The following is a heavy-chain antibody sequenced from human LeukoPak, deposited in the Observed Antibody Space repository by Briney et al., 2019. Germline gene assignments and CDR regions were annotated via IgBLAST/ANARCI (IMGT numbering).Heavy chain of an antibody. CDR1: GYSFTSYW. D-gene: IGHD6-13*01. Sequence: GESLKTSCKGSGYSFTSYWIGWVRQAPGKGLEWMGGFDPEDGETIYAQKFQGRVTMTEDTSTDTAYMELSSLRSEDTAVYYCATLHIAAAGDGLLMDVWGKGTTVTVSS. J-gene: IGHJ6*03. CDR3: ATLHIAAAGDGLLMDV. CDR2: FDPEDGET. V-gene: IGHV1-24*01.